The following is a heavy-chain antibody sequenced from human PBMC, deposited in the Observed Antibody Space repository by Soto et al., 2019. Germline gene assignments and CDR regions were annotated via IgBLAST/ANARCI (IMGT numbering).Heavy chain of an antibody. CDR1: GGSFSGYY. CDR2: INHSGST. Sequence: SETLSLTCAVYGGSFSGYYWSWIRQPPGKGLEWIGEINHSGSTNYNPSLKSRVTISVDTSKNQFSLKLSSVTAADTAVYYCARVNRITIFGVVTPYYFDYWGQGTLVTVSS. D-gene: IGHD3-3*01. CDR3: ARVNRITIFGVVTPYYFDY. J-gene: IGHJ4*02. V-gene: IGHV4-34*01.